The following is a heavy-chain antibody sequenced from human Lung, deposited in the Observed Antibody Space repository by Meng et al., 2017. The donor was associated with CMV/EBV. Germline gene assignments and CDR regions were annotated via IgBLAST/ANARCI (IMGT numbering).Heavy chain of an antibody. Sequence: ASVKVSXKASGYTFTNNGVSWLRQARGQGPEWMGWINTNNGNRNYAQKFQGRVILTTDTSTNTAYMELTSLTSDDTAVYYCARPFTSGWYNWFDPWGQGTLVTVSS. CDR1: GYTFTNNG. CDR2: INTNNGNR. J-gene: IGHJ5*02. CDR3: ARPFTSGWYNWFDP. D-gene: IGHD6-19*01. V-gene: IGHV1-18*01.